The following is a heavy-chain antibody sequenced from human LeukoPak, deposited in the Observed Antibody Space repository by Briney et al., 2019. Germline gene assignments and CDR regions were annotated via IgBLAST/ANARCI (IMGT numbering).Heavy chain of an antibody. V-gene: IGHV3-21*01. D-gene: IGHD2-2*01. CDR3: ARDQNRYADLGFDC. J-gene: IGHJ4*02. Sequence: TLSCAASGFTFSSYSMNWVRQAPGKGLEWVSSISSRSRYIYYADSVKGRFTISRDNAKHSTYLQMNSLRAKEPGFYYCARDQNRYADLGFDCWGQGTLVTVSS. CDR2: ISSRSRYI. CDR1: GFTFSSYS.